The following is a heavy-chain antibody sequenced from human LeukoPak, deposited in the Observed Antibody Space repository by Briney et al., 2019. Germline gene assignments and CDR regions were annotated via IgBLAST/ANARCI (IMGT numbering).Heavy chain of an antibody. J-gene: IGHJ4*02. D-gene: IGHD4-11*01. V-gene: IGHV3-30-3*01. CDR2: ISYDGSNK. CDR3: ARDTVTTFGVPDFNFDY. Sequence: SGGSLRLSCAASGFTFSSYAMHWVRQAPGKGLEWVAVISYDGSNKYYADSVKGRFTISRDNSKNTLYLQMNSLRAEDTAVYYCARDTVTTFGVPDFNFDYWGQGTLVTVSS. CDR1: GFTFSSYA.